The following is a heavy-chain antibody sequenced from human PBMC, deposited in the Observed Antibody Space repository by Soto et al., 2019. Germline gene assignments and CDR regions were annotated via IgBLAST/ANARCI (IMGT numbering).Heavy chain of an antibody. D-gene: IGHD6-6*01. Sequence: QVQLVESGGGVVQPGRSLRLSCAASGFTFSSYAMHWVRQAPGKGLEWVAVISYDGSNKYYADSVKGRFTISRDNSKNTLYLQMNSLRAEDTAVYYCVQLGIDYWGQGTLVTVSS. V-gene: IGHV3-30-3*01. CDR1: GFTFSSYA. CDR2: ISYDGSNK. J-gene: IGHJ4*02. CDR3: VQLGIDY.